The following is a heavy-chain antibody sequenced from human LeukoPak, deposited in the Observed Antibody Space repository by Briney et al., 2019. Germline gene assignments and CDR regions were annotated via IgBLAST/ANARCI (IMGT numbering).Heavy chain of an antibody. Sequence: GRSLRLSCAASGFTFSSYGMHWVRQAPGKGLEWVAVIWYDGSNKYYADSVKGRFTISRDNSQNTLYLQMNSLRAEDTAVYYCARVGRQSFQNRPYYYYYYMDVWGKGTTVTVSS. CDR3: ARVGRQSFQNRPYYYYYYMDV. D-gene: IGHD1-14*01. J-gene: IGHJ6*03. V-gene: IGHV3-33*01. CDR1: GFTFSSYG. CDR2: IWYDGSNK.